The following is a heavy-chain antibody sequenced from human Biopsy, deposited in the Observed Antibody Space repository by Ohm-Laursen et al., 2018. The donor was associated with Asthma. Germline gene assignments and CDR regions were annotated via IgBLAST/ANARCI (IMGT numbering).Heavy chain of an antibody. V-gene: IGHV3-30-3*01. CDR2: ISYDGSSI. D-gene: IGHD6-6*01. Sequence: SLRLSCSAARFTYEMHWVRQAPGKGLEWVAVISYDGSSIYYADSVKGRFTISRDNSKNTLYLQMNSLRAEDTAVYYCARKIAARGGMGVWGQGTTVTVSS. J-gene: IGHJ6*02. CDR1: RFTYE. CDR3: ARKIAARGGMGV.